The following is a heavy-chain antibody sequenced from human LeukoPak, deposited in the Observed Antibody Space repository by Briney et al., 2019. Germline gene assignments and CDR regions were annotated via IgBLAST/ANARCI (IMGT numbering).Heavy chain of an antibody. CDR2: IYPDDSGT. CDR3: ARLTTVVTHIDY. J-gene: IGHJ4*02. V-gene: IGHV5-51*01. CDR1: GYRFTNYW. Sequence: GESLQISCKGSGYRFTNYWIGWVRPMPGKGLEWMGIIYPDDSGTGYSPSVQGQVTISADKSINTAYLQWSSLKASDTAMYYCARLTTVVTHIDYWGQGTLVTVSS. D-gene: IGHD4-23*01.